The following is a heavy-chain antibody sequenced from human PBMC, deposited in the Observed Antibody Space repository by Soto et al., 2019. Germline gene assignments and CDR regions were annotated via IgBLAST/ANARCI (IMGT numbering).Heavy chain of an antibody. CDR1: GYTFTNYW. CDR3: ARRGKYCTNGVCYSYGMDV. CDR2: IYPRDSYT. J-gene: IGHJ6*02. Sequence: GESLKISCEASGYTFTNYWIGWVRQMPGTGLEWMGIIYPRDSYTNYSPSFQGHVTISADKSISTAYLQWSSLKASDTAMYYCARRGKYCTNGVCYSYGMDVWGQGTTVTVSS. D-gene: IGHD2-8*01. V-gene: IGHV5-51*01.